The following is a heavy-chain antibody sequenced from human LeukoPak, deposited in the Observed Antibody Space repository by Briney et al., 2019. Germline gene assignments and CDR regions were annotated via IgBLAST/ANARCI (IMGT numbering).Heavy chain of an antibody. CDR3: ARMTTNFDY. CDR2: IYHSGST. Sequence: PSETLSLTCTVSGGSISSGGYYWTWIRQPPGKGLEWIGYIYHSGSTYYNPSLKSRVTISVDRSKNQFSLKLSSVTAADTAVYYCARMTTNFDYWGQGTLVTVSS. V-gene: IGHV4-30-2*01. D-gene: IGHD4-17*01. CDR1: GGSISSGGYY. J-gene: IGHJ4*02.